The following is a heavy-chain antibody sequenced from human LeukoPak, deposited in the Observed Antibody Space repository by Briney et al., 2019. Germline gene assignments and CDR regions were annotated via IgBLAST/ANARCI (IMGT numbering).Heavy chain of an antibody. V-gene: IGHV4-34*01. D-gene: IGHD2-15*01. Sequence: SETLSLTCAVYGGSFSGYYWSWIRQPPGKGLEWIGEINHSGSTNYNPSLKSRVTISVDTPKNQFSLKLSSVTAADTAVYYCARGRGTLSYWGQGTLVTVSS. J-gene: IGHJ4*02. CDR3: ARGRGTLSY. CDR2: INHSGST. CDR1: GGSFSGYY.